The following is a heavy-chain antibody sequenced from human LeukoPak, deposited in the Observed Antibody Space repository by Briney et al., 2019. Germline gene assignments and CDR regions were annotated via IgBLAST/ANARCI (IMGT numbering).Heavy chain of an antibody. CDR1: GGTFSSYA. D-gene: IGHD3-22*01. V-gene: IGHV1-69*04. J-gene: IGHJ4*02. Sequence: SVKVSCKASGGTFSSYAISWVRQAPGQGLEWMGRIIPILGIANYAQKFQGRVTITADKSTSTAYMELSRLRSEDTAVYYCARVRYYDSSGYSYYFDYWGQGTLVTVSS. CDR3: ARVRYYDSSGYSYYFDY. CDR2: IIPILGIA.